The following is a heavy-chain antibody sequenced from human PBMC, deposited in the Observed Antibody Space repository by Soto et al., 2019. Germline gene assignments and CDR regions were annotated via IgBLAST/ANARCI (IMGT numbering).Heavy chain of an antibody. V-gene: IGHV3-74*01. Sequence: GGSLRLSCAASGFTFSSYWMHWVHQAPGKGLVWVSRINSDGSSTSYADSVKGRFTISRDNAKNTLYLQMNSLRAEDTAGYYYERERPILPNWCDRWGQGTRVTVSS. J-gene: IGHJ5*02. CDR3: ERERPILPNWCDR. CDR2: INSDGSST. CDR1: GFTFSSYW. D-gene: IGHD2-15*01.